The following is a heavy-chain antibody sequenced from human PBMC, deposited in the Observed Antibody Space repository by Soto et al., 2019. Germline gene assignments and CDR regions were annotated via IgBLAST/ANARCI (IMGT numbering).Heavy chain of an antibody. CDR3: VREFPGGYFDY. J-gene: IGHJ4*02. D-gene: IGHD2-21*01. CDR2: IDPSGTSK. CDR1: GYSLTTYY. V-gene: IGHV1-46*01. Sequence: PSVKVSCKGSGYSLTTYYMHWVRQAPGQRLEWMGIIDPSGTSKTYAQSFQGRLTVSRDTSTSTVYMEMNTLTSDDTAVYYCVREFPGGYFDYWGQGTLVTVSS.